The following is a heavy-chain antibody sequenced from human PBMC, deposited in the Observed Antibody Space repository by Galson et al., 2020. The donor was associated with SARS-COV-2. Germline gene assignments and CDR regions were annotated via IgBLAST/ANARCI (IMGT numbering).Heavy chain of an antibody. D-gene: IGHD1-26*01. CDR2: ISYDGNNK. CDR3: ARGSGSYFALFVP. Sequence: GASLKISCAVSGFTFSSFAMNWVRQAPGKGLEWVAVISYDGNNKYYADSVKGRFTISRDNSNNTLYLQMNSLRPEDTAVYYCARGSGSYFALFVPWGQGTLVTVSS. J-gene: IGHJ5*02. V-gene: IGHV3-30-3*01. CDR1: GFTFSSFA.